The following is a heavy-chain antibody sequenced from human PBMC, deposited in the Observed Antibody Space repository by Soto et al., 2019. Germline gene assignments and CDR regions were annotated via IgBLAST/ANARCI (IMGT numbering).Heavy chain of an antibody. V-gene: IGHV4-59*01. CDR2: IYYSGST. D-gene: IGHD3-16*02. J-gene: IGHJ5*02. Sequence: SETLSLTCTVSGGSISSYYWSWIRQPPGKGLEWIGYIYYSGSTNYNPSRKSRVTISVDTSKNQFSLKLSSVTAADTAVYYCARVFGGSYLSTWFDPWGQGTLVTVSS. CDR1: GGSISSYY. CDR3: ARVFGGSYLSTWFDP.